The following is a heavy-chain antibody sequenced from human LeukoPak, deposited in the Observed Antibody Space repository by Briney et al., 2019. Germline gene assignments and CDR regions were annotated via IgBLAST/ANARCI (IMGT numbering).Heavy chain of an antibody. D-gene: IGHD2-15*01. CDR2: ISSTDAGT. CDR3: AKGTLGYCSGGSCYSGY. CDR1: GFSLSSYA. Sequence: GGSLRLSCAASGFSLSSYAMSWVRQAPGKGLEWVSAISSTDAGTYHADSVRGRFTISRDNSKNTLYLQMSSLRAEDTAVYYRAKGTLGYCSGGSCYSGYWGQGTLVTVSS. V-gene: IGHV3-23*01. J-gene: IGHJ4*02.